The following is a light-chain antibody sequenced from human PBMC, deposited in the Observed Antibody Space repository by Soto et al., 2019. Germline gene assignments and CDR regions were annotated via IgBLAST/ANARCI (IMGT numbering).Light chain of an antibody. CDR3: QQYDTYRT. V-gene: IGKV1-5*03. CDR1: QNVGTW. CDR2: KAS. Sequence: DIQMTQSPSTLSASVGDRATITCRASQNVGTWLAGYQQKPGKAPKLLIYKASSLESGVPSRFSGSGSGTQFTLTISNLQPDDFATYYCQQYDTYRTFGQGTKVEI. J-gene: IGKJ1*01.